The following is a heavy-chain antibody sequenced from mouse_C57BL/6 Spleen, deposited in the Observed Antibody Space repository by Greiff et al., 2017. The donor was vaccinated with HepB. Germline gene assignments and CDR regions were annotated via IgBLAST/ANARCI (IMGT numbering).Heavy chain of an antibody. Sequence: QVHVKQSGAELVKPGASVKLSCKASGYTFTSYWMQWVKQRPGQGLEWIGEIDPSDSYTNYNQKFKGKATLTVDTSSSTAYMQLSSLTSEDSAVYYCARTTVVATRFDYWGQGTTLTVSS. CDR3: ARTTVVATRFDY. J-gene: IGHJ2*01. CDR2: IDPSDSYT. CDR1: GYTFTSYW. D-gene: IGHD1-1*01. V-gene: IGHV1-50*01.